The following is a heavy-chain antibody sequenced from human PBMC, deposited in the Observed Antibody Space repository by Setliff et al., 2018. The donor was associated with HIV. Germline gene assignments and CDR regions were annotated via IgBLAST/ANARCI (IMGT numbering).Heavy chain of an antibody. V-gene: IGHV4-34*01. CDR3: ARAPSDYYYYYMDV. CDR2: INHSGST. CDR1: GGSLSGYY. Sequence: PSETLSLTCAVYGGSLSGYYWSWIRQPPGKGLEWFGEINHSGSTNYNPSLKSRVTISVDTSKNQFSLKLSSVTAADTAVYYCARAPSDYYYYYMDVWGKGTTVTVSS. J-gene: IGHJ6*03.